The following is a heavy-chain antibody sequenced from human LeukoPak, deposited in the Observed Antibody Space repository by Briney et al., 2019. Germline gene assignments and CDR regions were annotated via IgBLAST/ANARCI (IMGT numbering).Heavy chain of an antibody. J-gene: IGHJ3*02. CDR3: ARGYCSGTSCFGAFDI. D-gene: IGHD2-2*01. Sequence: GGSLRLSCAASGFTFRSYEMNWVRQAPGKGLEWIAYTSISGQTTYYADSVRGRFTISRDNAKNSLYLQMSSLRAEDTAVYHCARGYCSGTSCFGAFDIWGQGTMVPVSS. CDR1: GFTFRSYE. V-gene: IGHV3-48*03. CDR2: TSISGQTT.